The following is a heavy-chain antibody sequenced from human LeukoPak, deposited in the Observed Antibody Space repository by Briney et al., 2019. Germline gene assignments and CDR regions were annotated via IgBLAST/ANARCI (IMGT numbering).Heavy chain of an antibody. D-gene: IGHD5-18*01. CDR2: FYYSGST. Sequence: SETLSLTCAVYGGSFSGYYWGWIRQPPGKGLEWIGSFYYSGSTYYNPSLKSRVTISVDTSKNQFSLELSSVTAADTAVYYCARRDTATDAFDIWGQGTMVTVSS. CDR3: ARRDTATDAFDI. V-gene: IGHV4-39*01. CDR1: GGSFSGYY. J-gene: IGHJ3*02.